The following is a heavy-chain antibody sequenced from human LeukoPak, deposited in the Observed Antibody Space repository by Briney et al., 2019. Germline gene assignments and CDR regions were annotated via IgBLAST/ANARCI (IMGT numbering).Heavy chain of an antibody. J-gene: IGHJ4*02. CDR2: IGISSGNT. CDR1: LFPLRDYI. CDR3: ARDHNYAFDN. D-gene: IGHD1-1*01. V-gene: IGHV3-48*04. Sequence: GGSLRHSRIASLFPLRDYIINGVRPAPGRGGEWISYIGISSGNTKYADSVRGRFTISADSAKNSLYLQMNSLRVEDTAVYYCARDHNYAFDNWGQGTLVSVSS.